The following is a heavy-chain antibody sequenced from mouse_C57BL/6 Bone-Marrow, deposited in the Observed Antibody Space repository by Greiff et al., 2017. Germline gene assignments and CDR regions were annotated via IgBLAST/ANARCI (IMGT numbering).Heavy chain of an antibody. CDR3: AKNSDYYSNYADYYAMDY. V-gene: IGHV2-5*01. Sequence: QVQLQQSGPGLVQPSQSLSITCTVSGFSLTSYGVDWVRQSPGKGLEWLGVIWRGGSTDYNAAFMSRLSITKDNSKSHVFFKMNSLPADDTAIYYCAKNSDYYSNYADYYAMDYWGQGTSVTVSS. D-gene: IGHD2-5*01. CDR1: GFSLTSYG. J-gene: IGHJ4*01. CDR2: IWRGGST.